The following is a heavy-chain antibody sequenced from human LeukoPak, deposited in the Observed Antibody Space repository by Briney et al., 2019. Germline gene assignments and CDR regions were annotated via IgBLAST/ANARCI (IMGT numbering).Heavy chain of an antibody. CDR1: GYPFTTYG. Sequence: GASVKVSCKASGYPFTTYGITWVRQAPGQGLEWMGWVSPYNGNTNYAQHLQGRVTMTTDTSTTTAYMELRSLRSDDTAIYYCAREWDHYYDTWGQGTLVTVSS. V-gene: IGHV1-18*01. CDR2: VSPYNGNT. D-gene: IGHD3-22*01. CDR3: AREWDHYYDT. J-gene: IGHJ3*01.